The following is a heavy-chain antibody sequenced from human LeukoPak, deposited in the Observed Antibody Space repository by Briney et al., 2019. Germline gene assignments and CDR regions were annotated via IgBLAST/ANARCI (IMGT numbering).Heavy chain of an antibody. CDR2: IYYSGST. J-gene: IGHJ5*02. V-gene: IGHV4-59*01. Sequence: PSETLSLTCTVAGGSISSYYWSWIRQPPGKGLDWIGYIYYSGSTNYNPSLKSRVTISVDTSKYQFSLKLSSVTAAETAVYYCARHGYSSGSLAWFDPWGQGTQVTVSS. CDR3: ARHGYSSGSLAWFDP. CDR1: GGSISSYY. D-gene: IGHD6-19*01.